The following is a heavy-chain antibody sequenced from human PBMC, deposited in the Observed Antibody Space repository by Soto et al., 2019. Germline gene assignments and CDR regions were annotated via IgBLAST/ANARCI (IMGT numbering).Heavy chain of an antibody. CDR2: INAANGDT. CDR1: GYTFTSYG. Sequence: GASVKVSCKASGYTFTSYGIHWVRQAPGQRLEWMGWINAANGDTKYSPKFQGRVNITRDTSASTAYMELSSLRSEDTAVYYCVRRHVSATGIDWFDPWGQGTLVTVS. J-gene: IGHJ5*02. V-gene: IGHV1-3*01. CDR3: VRRHVSATGIDWFDP. D-gene: IGHD6-13*01.